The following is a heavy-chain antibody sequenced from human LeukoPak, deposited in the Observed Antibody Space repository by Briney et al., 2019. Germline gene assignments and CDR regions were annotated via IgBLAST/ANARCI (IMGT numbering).Heavy chain of an antibody. CDR3: ARQGFYGGNAYYFDY. CDR2: IYHSGST. CDR1: GGSISSGGYS. J-gene: IGHJ4*02. D-gene: IGHD4-23*01. Sequence: PSETLSLTCAVSGGSISSGGYSWGWIRQPPGKGLEWIGYIYHSGSTYYNPSLKSRVTISVDRSKNQFSLKLSSVTAADTAVYYCARQGFYGGNAYYFDYWGQGTLVTVSS. V-gene: IGHV4-30-2*01.